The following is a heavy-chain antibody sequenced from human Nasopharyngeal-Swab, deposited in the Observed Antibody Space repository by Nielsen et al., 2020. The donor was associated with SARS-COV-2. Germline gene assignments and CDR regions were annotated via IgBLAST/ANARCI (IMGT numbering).Heavy chain of an antibody. V-gene: IGHV4-34*01. CDR3: ARGDSGSGYYFDY. Sequence: SETLSLTCAVYGGSFSGYYWSWIRQPPGKGLEWIGEISHSGSTNYNPSLKSRVTISVDTSKNQFSLELSSVTAADTAVYYCARGDSGSGYYFDYWGQGTLVTVSS. CDR2: ISHSGST. D-gene: IGHD3-10*01. J-gene: IGHJ4*02. CDR1: GGSFSGYY.